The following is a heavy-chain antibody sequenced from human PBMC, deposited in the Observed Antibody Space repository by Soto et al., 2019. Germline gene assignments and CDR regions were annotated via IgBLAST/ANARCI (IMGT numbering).Heavy chain of an antibody. CDR3: ARDGGGIYCGGDCYDDAFDI. CDR1: GFTFSSYA. Sequence: GGSLRLSCAASGFTFSSYAMHWVRQAPGKGLEWVAVISYDGSNKYYADSVKGRFTISRDNSKNTLYLQMNSLRAEETAVYYCARDGGGIYCGGDCYDDAFDIWGQGTMVTVSS. V-gene: IGHV3-30-3*01. J-gene: IGHJ3*02. D-gene: IGHD2-21*02. CDR2: ISYDGSNK.